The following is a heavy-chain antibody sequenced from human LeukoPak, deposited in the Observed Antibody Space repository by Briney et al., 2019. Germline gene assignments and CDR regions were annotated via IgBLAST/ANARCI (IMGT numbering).Heavy chain of an antibody. CDR1: GFTFRDYW. D-gene: IGHD3-9*01. Sequence: GGSLRLSCAASGFTFRDYWMSWVRQAPGKGLEWVANIKKDGSDKYYVDSVKGRFTVSRDNAKNSLYLQMNSLRAEDTAVYYCARTYYDILTGSDYWGQGTLVTVSS. CDR3: ARTYYDILTGSDY. J-gene: IGHJ4*02. CDR2: IKKDGSDK. V-gene: IGHV3-7*01.